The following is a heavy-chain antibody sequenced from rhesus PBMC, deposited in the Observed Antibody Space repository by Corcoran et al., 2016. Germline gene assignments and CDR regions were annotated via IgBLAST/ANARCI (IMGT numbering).Heavy chain of an antibody. CDR3: ARGGAGTTLGGLDS. D-gene: IGHD1-20*01. CDR2: SLGSSTST. J-gene: IGHJ6*01. V-gene: IGHV4S10*01. Sequence: QVQLQESGPGLVKPSETLSLTCTVSGGSLSESYRWRWFLQPPGEGLEWIGISLGSSTSTNYNPCLKSRVTISKDTSKNQFSLKLSSVTAADTAVYYCARGGAGTTLGGLDSWGQGVVVTVSS. CDR1: GGSLSESYR.